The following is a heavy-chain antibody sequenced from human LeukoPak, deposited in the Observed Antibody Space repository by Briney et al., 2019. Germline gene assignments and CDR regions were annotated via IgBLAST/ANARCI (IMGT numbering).Heavy chain of an antibody. CDR1: GFTFSSYS. Sequence: GGSLRLSCAASGFTFSSYSMNWVRQAPGKGLEWVSSISSCSSYIYYADSVKGRFTISRDNAKNSLYLQMNSLRAEDTAVYYCASWSGPGGEFMDAFDIWGQGTMVTVSS. CDR3: ASWSGPGGEFMDAFDI. CDR2: ISSCSSYI. V-gene: IGHV3-21*01. J-gene: IGHJ3*02. D-gene: IGHD3-16*01.